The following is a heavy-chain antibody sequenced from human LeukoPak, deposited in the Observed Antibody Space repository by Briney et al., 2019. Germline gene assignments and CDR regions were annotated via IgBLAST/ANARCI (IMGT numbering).Heavy chain of an antibody. Sequence: GGSLRLSCAASGFTFSSYSMNWVRQAPGKGLEWVSSISSSSSYIYYADSVKGRFTISRDNAKNSLYLQMNSLRAEDTAVYYCVLKDVSSSWYAQFDYWGQGTLVTVSS. CDR1: GFTFSSYS. J-gene: IGHJ4*02. CDR2: ISSSSSYI. D-gene: IGHD6-13*01. CDR3: VLKDVSSSWYAQFDY. V-gene: IGHV3-21*01.